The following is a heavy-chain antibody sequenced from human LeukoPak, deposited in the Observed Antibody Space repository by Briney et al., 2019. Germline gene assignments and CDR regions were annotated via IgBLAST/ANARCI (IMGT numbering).Heavy chain of an antibody. CDR1: GGTFSSYA. CDR2: ISAYNGNT. D-gene: IGHD3-3*01. V-gene: IGHV1-18*01. CDR3: ARVYYDFWSGYYPYYFDY. J-gene: IGHJ4*02. Sequence: ASVKVSCKASGGTFSSYAISWVRQAPGQGLEWMGWISAYNGNTNYAQKHQGRVTMTTDTSTSTAYMELRSLRSDDTAVYYCARVYYDFWSGYYPYYFDYWGQGTLVTVSS.